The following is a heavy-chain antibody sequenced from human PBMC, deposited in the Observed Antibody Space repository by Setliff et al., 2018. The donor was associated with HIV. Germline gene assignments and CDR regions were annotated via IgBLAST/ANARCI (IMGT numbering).Heavy chain of an antibody. V-gene: IGHV3-23*01. CDR3: AKELAASGLGYFDS. D-gene: IGHD3-22*01. CDR2: ILSTGERT. Sequence: GGSLRLSCAASGFPFSNYCMNWVRQAPGEGLEWVSAILSTGERTFYADSVKGRFTISRDNSKNTVYLQMNSLRAEDTAEYYCAKELAASGLGYFDSWGRGILVTVSS. J-gene: IGHJ4*02. CDR1: GFPFSNYC.